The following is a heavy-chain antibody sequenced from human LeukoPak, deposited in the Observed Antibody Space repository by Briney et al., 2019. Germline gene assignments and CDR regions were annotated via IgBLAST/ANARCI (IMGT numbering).Heavy chain of an antibody. J-gene: IGHJ3*02. CDR3: AREAGDYGGNLGNDAFDI. V-gene: IGHV1-46*01. CDR2: INPSGGSA. D-gene: IGHD4-23*01. Sequence: GASVKVSCKASGYTFTIYYMHWVRQAPGQGLEWMGIINPSGGSAGYAQKFQGGVTMMRDTSTSTVYMELSSLRSEDTAVYYCAREAGDYGGNLGNDAFDIWGQGTMVTVSS. CDR1: GYTFTIYY.